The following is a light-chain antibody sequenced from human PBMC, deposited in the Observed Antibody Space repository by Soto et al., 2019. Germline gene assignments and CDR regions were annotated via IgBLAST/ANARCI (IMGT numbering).Light chain of an antibody. Sequence: QSALTQPASVSGTPGQSITLSCTGTSSDVGGYNYVSWYQQHPGKAPKLLIYDVTNRPSGVSNRFSGSKSGNTASLTISGLQAVDEADYYCSSYRSSSPVYVFGPGTKVTVL. V-gene: IGLV2-14*03. CDR2: DVT. J-gene: IGLJ1*01. CDR3: SSYRSSSPVYV. CDR1: SSDVGGYNY.